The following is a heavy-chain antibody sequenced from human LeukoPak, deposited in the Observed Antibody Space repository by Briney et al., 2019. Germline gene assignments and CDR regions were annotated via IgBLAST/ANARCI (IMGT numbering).Heavy chain of an antibody. Sequence: ASVKVSCKASGYTFTSYYMHWVRQAPGQGLEWMGIINPSGGRTSYAQKFQGRVTMTRDTSTSTVYMELSSLRSEDTAVYYCAREAPNSYRSSWFDYWGQGTLVTVSS. CDR3: AREAPNSYRSSWFDY. CDR2: INPSGGRT. D-gene: IGHD6-13*01. J-gene: IGHJ4*02. V-gene: IGHV1-46*01. CDR1: GYTFTSYY.